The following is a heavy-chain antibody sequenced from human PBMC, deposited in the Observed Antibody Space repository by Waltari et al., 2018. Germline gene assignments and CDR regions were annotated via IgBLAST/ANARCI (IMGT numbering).Heavy chain of an antibody. CDR1: GFTFSSYS. Sequence: EVQLVESGGGLVKPGGSLRLSCAASGFTFSSYSMNWVRQAPGKGLEWVSSISSSSSYIYYADSVKGRFTISRDNAKNSLYLQMNSLRAEDTAVYYCARGGRIAVAGYDYWGQGTLVTVSS. V-gene: IGHV3-21*01. D-gene: IGHD6-19*01. CDR3: ARGGRIAVAGYDY. J-gene: IGHJ4*02. CDR2: ISSSSSYI.